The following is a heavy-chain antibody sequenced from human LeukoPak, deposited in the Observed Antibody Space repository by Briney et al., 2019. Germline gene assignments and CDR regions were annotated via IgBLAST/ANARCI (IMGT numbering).Heavy chain of an antibody. CDR2: INHSGST. CDR1: GGSFSGYY. CDR3: ARSSIYYDSSGYRI. D-gene: IGHD3-22*01. V-gene: IGHV4-34*01. J-gene: IGHJ4*02. Sequence: PSETLSLTCAVYGGSFSGYYWSWIRQPPGKGLEWIGEINHSGSTNYNPSLKSRVTISVDTSKNQFSLKLSSVTAADTAVYYCARSSIYYDSSGYRIWGQGTLVTVS.